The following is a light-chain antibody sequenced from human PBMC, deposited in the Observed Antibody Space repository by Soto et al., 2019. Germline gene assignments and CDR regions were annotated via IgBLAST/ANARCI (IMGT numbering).Light chain of an antibody. V-gene: IGLV3-21*04. CDR1: NIGSKS. CDR3: QVWDSSSDHLVV. J-gene: IGLJ2*01. CDR2: YDS. Sequence: SYELTQPPSVSVAPGKTARITCGGNNIGSKSVHWYQQKPGQAPVLVIYYDSDRPSGSPERFYGSNSGNTATLTISRVEAGDEADYYCQVWDSSSDHLVVFGGGTQLTV.